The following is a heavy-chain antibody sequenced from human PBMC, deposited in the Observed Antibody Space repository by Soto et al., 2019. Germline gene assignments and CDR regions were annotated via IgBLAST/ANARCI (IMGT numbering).Heavy chain of an antibody. CDR1: GFTFSSYA. CDR3: ARRGSGSYYDY. CDR2: ISGRGDST. Sequence: EVQLLESGGGLVQPGGSLRLSCAASGFTFSSYAMRWVRQAPGKGLEWVSAISGRGDSTYYADSVKGRFTVSRDNSKNTLYLQMNSLRAEDTAVYYCARRGSGSYYDYWGQGTLVTVSS. J-gene: IGHJ4*02. V-gene: IGHV3-23*01. D-gene: IGHD1-26*01.